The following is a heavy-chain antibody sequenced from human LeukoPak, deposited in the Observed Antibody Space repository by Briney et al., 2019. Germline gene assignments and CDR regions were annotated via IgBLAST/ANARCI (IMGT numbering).Heavy chain of an antibody. CDR3: ARDPDSSSWYFDY. CDR2: ISYDGSNK. CDR1: GFTFSSYA. D-gene: IGHD6-13*01. Sequence: PGGSLRLSCAASGFTFSSYAMHWVRQAPGKGLEWVAVISYDGSNKYYADSVKGRFTISRDNSKNTLYLQMNSLRAEDTAVYYCARDPDSSSWYFDYWGQGTLVTVSS. J-gene: IGHJ4*02. V-gene: IGHV3-30*04.